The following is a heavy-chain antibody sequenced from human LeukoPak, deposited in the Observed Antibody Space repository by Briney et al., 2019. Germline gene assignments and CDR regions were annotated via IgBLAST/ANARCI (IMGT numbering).Heavy chain of an antibody. V-gene: IGHV3-21*01. D-gene: IGHD6-19*01. Sequence: PGGSLRLSCAASGFTFSSYSMNWVRQAPGKGLEWVSSISSSSYIYYADSVKGRFTISRDNAKNSLYLQMNSLRAEDTAVYYCARVSHSSGWYGPFDYWGQGTLVTVSS. J-gene: IGHJ4*02. CDR2: ISSSSYI. CDR1: GFTFSSYS. CDR3: ARVSHSSGWYGPFDY.